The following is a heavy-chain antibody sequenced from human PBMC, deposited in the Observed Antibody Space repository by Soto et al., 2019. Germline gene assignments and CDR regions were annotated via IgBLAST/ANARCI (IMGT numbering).Heavy chain of an antibody. CDR2: ISGSGGST. CDR1: GFTFSSYA. D-gene: IGHD6-6*01. J-gene: IGHJ6*03. CDR3: AKGIAARRTYYYYYYMDV. V-gene: IGHV3-23*01. Sequence: AGGSLRLSCAASGFTFSSYAMSWVRQAPGKGLEWVSAISGSGGSTYYADSVKGRFTISRDNSKNTLYLQMNSLRAEDTAVYYCAKGIAARRTYYYYYYMDVWGKGTTVTVSS.